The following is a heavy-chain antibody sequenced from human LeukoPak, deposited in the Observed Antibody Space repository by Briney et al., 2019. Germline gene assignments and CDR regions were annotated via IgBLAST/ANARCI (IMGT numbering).Heavy chain of an antibody. CDR1: GASVSGDY. D-gene: IGHD2/OR15-2a*01. J-gene: IGHJ4*02. CDR3: ARHPFSSPFDH. Sequence: SETLSLTCTVSGASVSGDYWSWVRQPPGKGLEWIGYIYVSGNSNYNPSLKSRVSISLDTSKNQVSLTLTSVTAADTAVYYCARHPFSSPFDHWGQGTLVAVSS. CDR2: IYVSGNS. V-gene: IGHV4-59*08.